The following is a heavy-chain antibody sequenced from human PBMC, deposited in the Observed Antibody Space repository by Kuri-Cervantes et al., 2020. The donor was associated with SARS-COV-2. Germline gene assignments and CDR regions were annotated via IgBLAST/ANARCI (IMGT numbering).Heavy chain of an antibody. J-gene: IGHJ4*02. CDR3: ARDHTWD. D-gene: IGHD2/OR15-2a*01. CDR1: GFTFDDYG. CDR2: ISSSSSYV. Sequence: GGSLRLSCAASGFTFDDYGMSWVRQAPGKGLEWVSSISSSSSYVYYADSVKGRFTISRDNAKNSLYLQMNSLRAEDTAVYYCARDHTWDWGPGTLVTVSS. V-gene: IGHV3-21*04.